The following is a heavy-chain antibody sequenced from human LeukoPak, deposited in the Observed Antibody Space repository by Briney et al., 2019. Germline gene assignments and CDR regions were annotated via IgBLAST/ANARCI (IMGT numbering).Heavy chain of an antibody. J-gene: IGHJ5*02. Sequence: GGSLRLSCAASKFSFSSYWMHWVRQAPGKGLVWVSRINSDGSRTNYADSVKGRFTISRNNAKNTLYLQMSSLRAEDTAVYYCARVLTGSWDWFDPWGQGTLVTVSS. V-gene: IGHV3-74*01. D-gene: IGHD2-8*02. CDR2: INSDGSRT. CDR1: KFSFSSYW. CDR3: ARVLTGSWDWFDP.